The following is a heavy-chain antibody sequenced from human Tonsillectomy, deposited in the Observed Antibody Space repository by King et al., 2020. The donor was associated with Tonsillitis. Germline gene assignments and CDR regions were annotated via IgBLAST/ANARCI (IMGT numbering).Heavy chain of an antibody. J-gene: IGHJ6*02. CDR2: IYYRGST. Sequence: QLQESGPGLVKPSQTLSLTCTVSGGSISSGDFYWSWIRQHPGKGLEWIGYIYYRGSTYYNPSLKSRVTISIDTSKNQFSLKLSSVTAADTAVYYCEREPSQITMVRVIIIRYGLEVWGQGTTVTVSS. V-gene: IGHV4-31*03. D-gene: IGHD3-10*01. CDR1: GGSISSGDFY. CDR3: EREPSQITMVRVIIIRYGLEV.